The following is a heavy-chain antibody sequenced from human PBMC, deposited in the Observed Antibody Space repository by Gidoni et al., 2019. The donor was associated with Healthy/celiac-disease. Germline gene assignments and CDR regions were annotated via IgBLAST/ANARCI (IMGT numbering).Heavy chain of an antibody. D-gene: IGHD3-10*01. J-gene: IGHJ5*02. CDR2: IYYSGST. CDR1: VGSISRYY. Sequence: QVQLQESGPGLVKPSETLSLTCTVSVGSISRYYWSWIRQPPGKGLEWIGYIYYSGSTNYNPSLKSRVTISVDTSKNQFSLKLSSVTAADTAVYYCARGRGEKGGPILNWFDPWGQGTLVTVSS. CDR3: ARGRGEKGGPILNWFDP. V-gene: IGHV4-59*01.